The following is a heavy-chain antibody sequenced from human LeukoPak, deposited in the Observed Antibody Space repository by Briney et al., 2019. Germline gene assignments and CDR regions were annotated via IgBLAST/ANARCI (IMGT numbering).Heavy chain of an antibody. Sequence: SETLSLTCAVSGYSIGSGYYWGWIRQPPGKGLEWIGTIYHGGSTYYNPSLKSRVTISIDTSKDQFSLKLSSVTAADTAVYYCARTVDTVATADAFDIWGQGTMVTVSS. V-gene: IGHV4-38-2*01. CDR2: IYHGGST. D-gene: IGHD5-12*01. CDR1: GYSIGSGYY. CDR3: ARTVDTVATADAFDI. J-gene: IGHJ3*02.